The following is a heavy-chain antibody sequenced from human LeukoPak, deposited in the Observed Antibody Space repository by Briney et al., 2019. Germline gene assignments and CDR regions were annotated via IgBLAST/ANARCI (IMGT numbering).Heavy chain of an antibody. V-gene: IGHV3-74*01. Sequence: GGSLRLSCAASGFTFSSYWMHWVRHAPGKGLVWVSRINTDGSSTSYADSVKGRFTISRDNAKNTLYLQMNSLRAEDTAMYYCARDYQLLLSWFDPWGQGTLVTVSS. CDR2: INTDGSST. CDR1: GFTFSSYW. CDR3: ARDYQLLLSWFDP. J-gene: IGHJ5*02. D-gene: IGHD2-2*01.